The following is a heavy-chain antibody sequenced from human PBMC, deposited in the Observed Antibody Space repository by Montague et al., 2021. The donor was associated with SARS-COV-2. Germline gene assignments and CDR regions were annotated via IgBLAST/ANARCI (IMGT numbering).Heavy chain of an antibody. CDR3: ARTQIVDIYYYYGMDV. CDR1: GFPLSTSGMC. D-gene: IGHD5-12*01. V-gene: IGHV2-70*01. CDR2: IDWDDDK. J-gene: IGHJ6*02. Sequence: PALVKPTQTLTLTCTFSGFPLSTSGMCVSWIRQPPGKALEWLALIDWDDDKYYSTSLKTRLTISKDTSKNQVVLTMTNMDPVDTATYYCARTQIVDIYYYYGMDVWGQGTTVTVSS.